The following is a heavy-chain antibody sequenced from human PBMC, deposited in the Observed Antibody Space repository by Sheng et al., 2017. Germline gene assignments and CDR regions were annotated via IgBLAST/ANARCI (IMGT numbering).Heavy chain of an antibody. CDR1: GFTFSSYS. CDR2: ISSSSSYI. CDR3: AREELEWLSTKYYFDY. Sequence: EVQLVESGGGLVKPWGVPSRLSCAASGFTFSSYSMNWVRQAPGKGLEWVSSISSSSSYIYYADSVKGRFTISRDNAKNSLYLQMNSLRAEDTAVYYCAREELEWLSTKYYFDYWGQGTLVTVSS. D-gene: IGHD3-3*01. J-gene: IGHJ4*02. V-gene: IGHV3-21*01.